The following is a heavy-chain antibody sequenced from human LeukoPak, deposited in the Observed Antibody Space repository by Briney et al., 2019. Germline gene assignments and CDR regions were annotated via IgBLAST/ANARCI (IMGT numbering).Heavy chain of an antibody. J-gene: IGHJ4*02. D-gene: IGHD6-19*01. CDR3: RAVAGFDY. V-gene: IGHV3-30-3*01. CDR2: ISYDGSNK. CDR1: GFTFSSYA. Sequence: GRSLRLSCVASGFTFSSYAMHWVRQAPGKGLEWVAVISYDGSNKYYADSVKGRFTISRDNSKNTLYLQMNSLRAEDTAVYYSRAVAGFDYWGQGTLVTVSS.